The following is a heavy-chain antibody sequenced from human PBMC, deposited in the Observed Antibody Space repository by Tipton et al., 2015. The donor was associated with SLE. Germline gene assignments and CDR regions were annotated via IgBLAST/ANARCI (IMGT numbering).Heavy chain of an antibody. Sequence: TLSLTCTVSGDSITIFNQYWVWIRQPPGRRLEYLASLYHSGDTYYNPSLRSRLTISMDTSKNQFSLRLRSVTAADTAVYYCVGINSGASRLFDYWGQGMLVAVSS. J-gene: IGHJ4*02. D-gene: IGHD1-26*01. CDR3: VGINSGASRLFDY. CDR1: GDSITIFNQY. V-gene: IGHV4-39*07. CDR2: LYHSGDT.